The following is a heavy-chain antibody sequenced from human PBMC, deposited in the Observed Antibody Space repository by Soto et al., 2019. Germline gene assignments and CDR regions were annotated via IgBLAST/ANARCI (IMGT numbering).Heavy chain of an antibody. CDR2: IHNGGNT. J-gene: IGHJ4*02. V-gene: IGHV3-23*01. D-gene: IGHD5-18*01. CDR1: GFTFSIYA. Sequence: EVQLLESGGGLVQPGGSLRLSCAASGFTFSIYAMSWVRQAPGKGLEWVSTIHNGGNTYYADSVRGRFTISRDNSKNTLYLQMNSLRVEDTAVYYCAKYRGMDTVRYYFDYWGQGSLVTVSS. CDR3: AKYRGMDTVRYYFDY.